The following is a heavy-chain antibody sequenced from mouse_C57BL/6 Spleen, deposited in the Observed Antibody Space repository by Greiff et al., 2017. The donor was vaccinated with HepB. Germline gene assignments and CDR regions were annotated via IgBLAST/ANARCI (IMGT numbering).Heavy chain of an antibody. CDR1: GFTFSSYG. CDR2: ISSGGSYT. Sequence: EVKLVESGGDLVKPGGSLKLSCAASGFTFSSYGMSWVRQTPDKRLEWVATISSGGSYTYYPDSVKGRFTISRDNAKNTLYLQMSSLKSEDTAMYYCARGNAMDYWGQGTSVTVSS. J-gene: IGHJ4*01. V-gene: IGHV5-6*01. CDR3: ARGNAMDY.